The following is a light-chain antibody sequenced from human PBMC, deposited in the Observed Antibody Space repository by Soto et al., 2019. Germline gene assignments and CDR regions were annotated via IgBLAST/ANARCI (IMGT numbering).Light chain of an antibody. Sequence: DIVLTQSPDTLSLSPGESATLSCRASQILSGTYLAWYQQKLGQAPRLLIYAASTRATGVPDRFSGSGSGTDFTLTISRLEPEDFAVYYCQHYVSSPLTFGQGTKVEIK. CDR1: QILSGTY. CDR3: QHYVSSPLT. CDR2: AAS. J-gene: IGKJ4*01. V-gene: IGKV3-20*01.